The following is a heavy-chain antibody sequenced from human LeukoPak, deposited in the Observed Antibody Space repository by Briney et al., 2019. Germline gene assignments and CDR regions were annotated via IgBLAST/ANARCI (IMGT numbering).Heavy chain of an antibody. D-gene: IGHD1-20*01. CDR2: IIPIFGTA. V-gene: IGHV1-69*13. CDR3: ARDGSWYNWNERFDP. J-gene: IGHJ5*02. CDR1: GGTFSSYA. Sequence: SVKVSCKASGGTFSSYAISWVRQAPGQGLEWMGGIIPIFGTANYAQKFQGRVTITADESTSTAYMELSSLRSEDTAVYYCARDGSWYNWNERFDPWGQGTLVTVSS.